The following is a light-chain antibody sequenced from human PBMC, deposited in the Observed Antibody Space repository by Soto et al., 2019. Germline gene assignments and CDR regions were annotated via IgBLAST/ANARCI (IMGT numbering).Light chain of an antibody. CDR3: QSYDSSLSGYV. Sequence: QSVLTQPPSVSGAPGQRVTISCTGRGSNIGAGYDVHWYQQLPGTAPKLLIFGNSNRPSGVPDRFSGSKSGTSASLAITGLQAEDEADYYCQSYDSSLSGYVFGTGTKLTVL. V-gene: IGLV1-40*01. J-gene: IGLJ1*01. CDR2: GNS. CDR1: GSNIGAGYD.